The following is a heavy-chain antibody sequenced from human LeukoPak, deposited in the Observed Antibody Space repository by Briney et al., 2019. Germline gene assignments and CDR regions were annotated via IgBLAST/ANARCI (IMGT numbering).Heavy chain of an antibody. V-gene: IGHV4-61*02. Sequence: SETLSLTCTISGGSINSGSYYWSWIRQPAGEALEWIGRIYTSGYTNYNPSLKSRLTMSVDTSKNQLSLELNSVTAADTAVYYCARDRSGSANCYGPFDIWGQGTVVTVSS. D-gene: IGHD3-10*01. CDR3: ARDRSGSANCYGPFDI. CDR1: GGSINSGSYY. CDR2: IYTSGYT. J-gene: IGHJ3*02.